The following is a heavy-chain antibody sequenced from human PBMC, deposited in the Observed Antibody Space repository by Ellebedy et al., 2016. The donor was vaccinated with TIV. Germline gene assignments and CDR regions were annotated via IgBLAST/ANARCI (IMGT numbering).Heavy chain of an antibody. D-gene: IGHD5-18*01. J-gene: IGHJ4*02. V-gene: IGHV3-23*01. CDR3: AKGSNAPWIQLWTDDY. Sequence: GESLKISXAASGFTFSSYSMNWVRQAPGKGLEWVSAISGSGGSTYYADSVKGRFTISRDNSKNTLYLQMNSLRAEDTAVYYCAKGSNAPWIQLWTDDYWGQGTLVTVSS. CDR2: ISGSGGST. CDR1: GFTFSSYS.